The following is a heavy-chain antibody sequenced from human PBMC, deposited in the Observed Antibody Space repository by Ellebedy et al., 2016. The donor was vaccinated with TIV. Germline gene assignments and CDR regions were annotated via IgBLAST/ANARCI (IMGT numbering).Heavy chain of an antibody. V-gene: IGHV4-39*07. J-gene: IGHJ1*01. Sequence: SETLPLTXTVSGDSISSSSYYWGWIRQPPGKGLEWLGSMYYSGSTYYNPSLKSRVTISLDTSKNQFSLRLSSVTAADTAIYYCAREGHYYDSSAYYHWGQGTLVTVSS. D-gene: IGHD3-22*01. CDR2: MYYSGST. CDR3: AREGHYYDSSAYYH. CDR1: GDSISSSSYY.